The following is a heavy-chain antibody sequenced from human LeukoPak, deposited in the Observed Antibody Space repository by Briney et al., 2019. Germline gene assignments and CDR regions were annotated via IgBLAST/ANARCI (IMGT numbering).Heavy chain of an antibody. D-gene: IGHD3-16*01. Sequence: SETLSLTCTVSGGSISSSSYYWGWIRQPPGKGLEWIGSIYYSGSTYYNPSLKSRVTISVDTSKNQFSLKLSSVTAADTAVYYCARGLGGPGRYYYYMDVWGKGTTVTVSS. CDR1: GGSISSSSYY. J-gene: IGHJ6*03. CDR2: IYYSGST. V-gene: IGHV4-39*01. CDR3: ARGLGGPGRYYYYMDV.